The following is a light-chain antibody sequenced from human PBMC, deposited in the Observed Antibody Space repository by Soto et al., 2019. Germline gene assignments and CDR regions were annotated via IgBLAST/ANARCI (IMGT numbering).Light chain of an antibody. CDR1: QIISVY. CDR2: SAS. Sequence: DIQMPQSPSSLSAPDGDRVPITDRASQIISVYLTWYQQKPGRAPDVLIYSASTRRRGFPSRFSGSGSGTDFTLTITILQPEDFATSYFQQTYSVPLTFGGGPK. J-gene: IGKJ4*01. CDR3: QQTYSVPLT. V-gene: IGKV1-39*01.